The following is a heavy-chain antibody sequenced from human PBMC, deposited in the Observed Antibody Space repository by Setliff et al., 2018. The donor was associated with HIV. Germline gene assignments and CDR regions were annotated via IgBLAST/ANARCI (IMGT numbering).Heavy chain of an antibody. CDR1: GGSISSSNW. CDR2: IYHSGSA. D-gene: IGHD3-3*01. V-gene: IGHV4-4*02. Sequence: SETLSLTCAVSGGSISSSNWWSWVRQHPGKGLAWIGEIYHSGSANYNPSLKSRVTISVDRSRRHFSLKLTSVTAADTAVYYCACRMTIFGVDSNGWFDPWGQGTLVTVS. CDR3: ACRMTIFGVDSNGWFDP. J-gene: IGHJ5*02.